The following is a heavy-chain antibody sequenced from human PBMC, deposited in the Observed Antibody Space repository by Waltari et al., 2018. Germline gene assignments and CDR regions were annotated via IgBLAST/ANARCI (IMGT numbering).Heavy chain of an antibody. V-gene: IGHV3-30*18. J-gene: IGHJ4*02. Sequence: QVQLVESGGGVVRPGRSLRLAGAASGFTFRSYGMHWVRQAPGKGLEWVAVISYDGSNKYYADSVKGRFTISRDNSKNTLYLQMNSLRAEDTTVYYCAKGEFDYWGQGTLVTVSS. CDR1: GFTFRSYG. D-gene: IGHD1-26*01. CDR3: AKGEFDY. CDR2: ISYDGSNK.